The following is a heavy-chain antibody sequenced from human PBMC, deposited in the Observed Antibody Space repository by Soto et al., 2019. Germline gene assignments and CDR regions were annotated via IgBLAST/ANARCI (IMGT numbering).Heavy chain of an antibody. D-gene: IGHD3-16*01. J-gene: IGHJ4*02. V-gene: IGHV3-53*01. CDR1: GFTVSSNY. CDR3: AREDYDCVWGPSGMDY. Sequence: EVQLVESGGGLIQPGGSLRLSCAASGFTVSSNYMSCVRQAPGKVLESVSGIYSGGSTYYADSVRGGFTISRDNSKIPLYLQVNSLRPGDTAVYYCAREDYDCVWGPSGMDYWGKGPLVTASP. CDR2: IYSGGST.